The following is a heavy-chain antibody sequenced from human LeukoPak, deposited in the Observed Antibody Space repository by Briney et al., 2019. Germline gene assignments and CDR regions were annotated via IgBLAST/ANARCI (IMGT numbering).Heavy chain of an antibody. D-gene: IGHD6-6*01. CDR1: GYSFTSYW. CDR3: ARVDIAARLFYFDY. CDR2: IYPGDSDT. Sequence: GASLQISCKGSGYSFTSYWIGWVRQLPGKGLEWMGIIYPGDSDTRYSPSFQGQVTISADKSISTAYLQWSSLKASDTAMYYCARVDIAARLFYFDYWGQGTLVTVSS. V-gene: IGHV5-51*01. J-gene: IGHJ4*02.